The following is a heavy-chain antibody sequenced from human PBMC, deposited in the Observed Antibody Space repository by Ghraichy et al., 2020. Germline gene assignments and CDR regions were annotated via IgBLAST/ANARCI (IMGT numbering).Heavy chain of an antibody. CDR1: GGSISSGGYY. CDR2: IYYSGST. V-gene: IGHV4-31*03. J-gene: IGHJ5*02. CDR3: ARLIIGSGYDFWSGYYNSWFDP. D-gene: IGHD3-3*01. Sequence: SETLSLTCTVSGGSISSGGYYWSWIRQHPGKGLEWIGYIYYSGSTYYNPSLKSRVTISVDTSKNQFSLKLSSVTAADTAVYYCARLIIGSGYDFWSGYYNSWFDPWGQGTLVTVSS.